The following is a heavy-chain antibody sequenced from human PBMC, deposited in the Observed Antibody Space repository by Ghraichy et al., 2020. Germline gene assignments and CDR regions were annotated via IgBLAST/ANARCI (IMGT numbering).Heavy chain of an antibody. CDR3: ARGPNYGSGRRRKNWFDP. CDR2: INHSGST. J-gene: IGHJ5*02. V-gene: IGHV4-34*01. D-gene: IGHD3-10*01. Sequence: SETLSLTCAVYGGSFSGYYWSWIRQPPGKGLEWIGEINHSGSTNYNPSLKSRVTISVDTSKNQFSLKLSSVTAADTAVYYCARGPNYGSGRRRKNWFDPWGQGTLVTVSS. CDR1: GGSFSGYY.